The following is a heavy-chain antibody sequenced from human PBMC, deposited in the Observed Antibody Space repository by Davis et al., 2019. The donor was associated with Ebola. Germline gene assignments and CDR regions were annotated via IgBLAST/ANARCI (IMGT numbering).Heavy chain of an antibody. CDR1: GYTFTSYY. CDR3: ARGPPDCSGGSCYIYYYYGMDV. J-gene: IGHJ6*02. D-gene: IGHD2-15*01. CDR2: INPSGGST. Sequence: ASVKVSCKASGYTFTSYYMHWVRQAPGQGLEWMGIINPSGGSTSYAQKFQGRVTMTRDTSISTAYMELSRLRSDDTAVYYCARGPPDCSGGSCYIYYYYGMDVWGQGTTVTVSS. V-gene: IGHV1-46*01.